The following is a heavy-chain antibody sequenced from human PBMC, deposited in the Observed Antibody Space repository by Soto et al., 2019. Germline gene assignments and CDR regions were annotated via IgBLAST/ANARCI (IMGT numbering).Heavy chain of an antibody. D-gene: IGHD4-17*01. Sequence: EVQLVESGGGLVQPGGSLRLSCAASGYIFDDYSMNWVRQAPGKGLEWVSYISGSSTTIYYADSVKGRFTISRDNAKXXXXXXXXXXXXXXXXXXXXXXXYPXGDRDHYYXXXXXXWGKGTTV. CDR3: XXXYPXGDRDHYYXXXXXX. CDR2: ISGSSTTI. CDR1: GYIFDDYS. V-gene: IGHV3-48*01. J-gene: IGHJ6*03.